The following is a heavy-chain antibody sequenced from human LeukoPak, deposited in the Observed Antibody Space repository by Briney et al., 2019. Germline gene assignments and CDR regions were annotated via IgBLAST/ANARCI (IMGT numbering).Heavy chain of an antibody. CDR3: ARGRHPGYCSSTSCYGSQYFQH. Sequence: PSETLSLTCIVSGGSISSSSHYWGWVRQPPGKGLEWIGEINHSGSTNYNPSLKSRVTISVDTSKNQFSLKLSSVTAADTAVYYCARGRHPGYCSSTSCYGSQYFQHWGQGTLVTVSS. D-gene: IGHD2-2*01. CDR2: INHSGST. CDR1: GGSISSSSHY. J-gene: IGHJ1*01. V-gene: IGHV4-39*07.